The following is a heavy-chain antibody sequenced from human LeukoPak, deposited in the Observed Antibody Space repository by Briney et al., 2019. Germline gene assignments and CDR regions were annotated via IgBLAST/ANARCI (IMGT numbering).Heavy chain of an antibody. CDR2: IHYDGYTT. J-gene: IGHJ4*02. V-gene: IGHV3-30*02. CDR3: AKDVAYTFDY. CDR1: GFPLSTYG. D-gene: IGHD3-16*01. Sequence: GGSLRLSCVTSGFPLSTYGVHWVRPAPGSGLEWVAYIHYDGYTTNYADSVKGRFTISRENSKNTLYLQMNSLRTEDTAVYYCAKDVAYTFDYWGQGTLVTVSS.